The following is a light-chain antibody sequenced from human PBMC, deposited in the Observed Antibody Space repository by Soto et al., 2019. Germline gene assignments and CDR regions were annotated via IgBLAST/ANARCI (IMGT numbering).Light chain of an antibody. Sequence: ETVLTQSPGTLSLSPGERATLSCRASQSVSSNLAWYQQKPGQAPRLLIYGASSRATGIPDRFSGNGSGTDFTLTIRRLEPEDFAVYYCQQYGSSPWTFGQGTKVAIK. CDR2: GAS. V-gene: IGKV3-20*01. CDR1: QSVSSN. J-gene: IGKJ1*01. CDR3: QQYGSSPWT.